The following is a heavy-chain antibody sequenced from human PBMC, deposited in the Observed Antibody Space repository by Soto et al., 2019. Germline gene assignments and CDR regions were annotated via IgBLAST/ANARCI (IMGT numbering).Heavy chain of an antibody. CDR1: GFTFRYYY. CDR3: AREGQWLAVDY. J-gene: IGHJ4*02. Sequence: GSLRLAGSASGFTFRYYYMSWIRQAPGKGLEWVSYISSSGSTIYYADSVKGRFTISRDNAKNSLYLQMSSLRAEDTAVYYCAREGQWLAVDYWGQGTLVIVSS. D-gene: IGHD6-19*01. V-gene: IGHV3-11*01. CDR2: ISSSGSTI.